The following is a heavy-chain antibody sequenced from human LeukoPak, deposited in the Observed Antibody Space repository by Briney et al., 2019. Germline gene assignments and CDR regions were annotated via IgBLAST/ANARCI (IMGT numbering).Heavy chain of an antibody. J-gene: IGHJ4*02. CDR2: VNYIGST. Sequence: SETLSLTCTVSGDSINIHHHFWGWIRQHPGKGLEWIGYVNYIGSTFYNPSLKSRVIISLDTSKNQISLNLTTVTAADTAMYYCATYYCSRTCRFDYWGQGTLVTVSS. D-gene: IGHD2-2*01. V-gene: IGHV4-31*03. CDR3: ATYYCSRTCRFDY. CDR1: GDSINIHHHF.